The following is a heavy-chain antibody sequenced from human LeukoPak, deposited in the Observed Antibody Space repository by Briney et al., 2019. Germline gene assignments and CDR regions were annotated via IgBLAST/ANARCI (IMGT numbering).Heavy chain of an antibody. CDR2: IKQDGSEK. CDR3: ARGTIAAAGYYYFDY. V-gene: IGHV3-7*04. CDR1: GFTLSSYW. J-gene: IGHJ4*02. Sequence: GGTLRPSCAASGFTLSSYWMTWVRQAPGKGLEWVANIKQDGSEKYYVDSVKGRFTISRDNAKNSLYLQMNSLRAEDTAVYYCARGTIAAAGYYYFDYWGQGTQVTVSS. D-gene: IGHD6-13*01.